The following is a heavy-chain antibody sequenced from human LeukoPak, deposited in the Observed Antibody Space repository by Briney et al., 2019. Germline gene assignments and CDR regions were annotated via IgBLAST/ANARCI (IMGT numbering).Heavy chain of an antibody. Sequence: GGSLRLSCAVSGFPLSNGMSGVRQAPGKGLEWVAVTSSDGTVKYYPDSVKGRFTISRDNSKNTLYLQVNSLRPEDTGVYYCARDPVPAAARHFDYWGQGTLVTVSS. J-gene: IGHJ4*01. CDR2: TSSDGTVK. D-gene: IGHD2-2*01. CDR1: GFPLSNG. V-gene: IGHV3-30*03. CDR3: ARDPVPAAARHFDY.